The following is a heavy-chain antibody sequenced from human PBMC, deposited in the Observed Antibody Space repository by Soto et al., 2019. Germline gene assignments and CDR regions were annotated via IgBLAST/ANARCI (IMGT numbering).Heavy chain of an antibody. Sequence: GGSLRLSCAASGFTLSSYGMHWVRQAPGKGLEWVAVISYDGSNKYYADSVKGRFTISRDNSKNTLYLQMNSLKTEDTAVYYCTTEGPGYCSGGSCYGLDYWGQGTLVTVSS. V-gene: IGHV3-30*03. CDR2: ISYDGSNK. D-gene: IGHD2-15*01. J-gene: IGHJ4*02. CDR1: GFTLSSYG. CDR3: TTEGPGYCSGGSCYGLDY.